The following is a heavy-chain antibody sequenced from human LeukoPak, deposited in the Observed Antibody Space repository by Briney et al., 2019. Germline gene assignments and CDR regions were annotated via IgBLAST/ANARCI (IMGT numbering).Heavy chain of an antibody. V-gene: IGHV5-51*01. Sequence: GESLKISCKGSGYSFINYWIAWVRQMPGKDLGWMGIIYPADSDTRYSPSFEGQVTISADQAIDTAYLQWSGLKVADTALYYCVKGVSGTYFGMDVWGQGTTVTVS. D-gene: IGHD3-10*01. CDR1: GYSFINYW. CDR2: IYPADSDT. J-gene: IGHJ6*02. CDR3: VKGVSGTYFGMDV.